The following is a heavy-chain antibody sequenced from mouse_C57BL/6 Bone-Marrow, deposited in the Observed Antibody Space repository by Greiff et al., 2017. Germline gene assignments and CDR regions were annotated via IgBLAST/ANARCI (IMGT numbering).Heavy chain of an antibody. J-gene: IGHJ3*01. D-gene: IGHD3-2*02. V-gene: IGHV1-74*01. CDR2: IHPSDSDT. CDR1: GYTFTSYW. CDR3: ARDRSGYAWFAY. Sequence: VQLQQPGAELVKPGASVKVSCKASGYTFTSYWMHWVKQSPGQGLEWIGRIHPSDSDTNYNQKFKGKATLTVAKTSSTAYMQLSSLTSEDSAVYYCARDRSGYAWFAYWGQGTLVTVSA.